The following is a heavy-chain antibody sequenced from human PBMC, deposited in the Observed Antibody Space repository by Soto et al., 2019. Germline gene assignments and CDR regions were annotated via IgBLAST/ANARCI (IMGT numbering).Heavy chain of an antibody. CDR2: IYPGDSDT. J-gene: IGHJ5*02. D-gene: IGHD2-2*01. CDR1: GYSFTSYW. CDR3: ARGYCTTTICDPWFDP. Sequence: ESLKISCTGVGYSFTSYWIGWVRQMPGKGLEWMGIIYPGDSDTRYSPSFQGQVTISADKSITTAYLQWSSLKASDTAMYYCARGYCTTTICDPWFDPWGQGTQVTVSS. V-gene: IGHV5-51*01.